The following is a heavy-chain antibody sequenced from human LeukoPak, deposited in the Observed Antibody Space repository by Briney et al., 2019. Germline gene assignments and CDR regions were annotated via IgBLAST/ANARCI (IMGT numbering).Heavy chain of an antibody. CDR3: ARGPTMIVVVTPFDY. D-gene: IGHD3-22*01. CDR2: INPNSGGT. J-gene: IGHJ4*02. Sequence: ASVKVSCKVSGYTFTGYYMHWVRQAPGQGLEWMGWINPNSGGTNYAQKFQGRVTMTRDTSISTAYMELSRLRSDDTAVYYCARGPTMIVVVTPFDYWGQGTLVTVSS. CDR1: GYTFTGYY. V-gene: IGHV1-2*02.